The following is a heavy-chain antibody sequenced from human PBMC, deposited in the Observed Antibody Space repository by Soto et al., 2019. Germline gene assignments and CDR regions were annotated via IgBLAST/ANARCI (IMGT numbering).Heavy chain of an antibody. CDR3: ARGGRIAARPYYYYYYGMDV. V-gene: IGHV1-8*01. D-gene: IGHD6-6*01. CDR2: MNPNSGNT. Sequence: GASVKVSCKASGYTFTSYDINWVRQATGQGLEWMGWMNPNSGNTGYAQKFQGRVTMTRNTSISTAYMELSSLRSEDTAVYYCARGGRIAARPYYYYYYGMDVWGQGTTVTVSS. CDR1: GYTFTSYD. J-gene: IGHJ6*02.